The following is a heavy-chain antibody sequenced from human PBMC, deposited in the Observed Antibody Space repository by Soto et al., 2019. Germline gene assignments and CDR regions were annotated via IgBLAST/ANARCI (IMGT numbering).Heavy chain of an antibody. V-gene: IGHV1-46*01. Sequence: QVQLLQSGAEVKKPGASVRISCKSSANTFINNYINWVRQAPGQGLEWLGVFNPRGGTTRYAQKFQGCVTMTGDTSTRTVFMELSNLKSEDTAVYYCARVYGLVQYDDFWSGYYDYWGQGTLVIVSS. CDR3: ARVYGLVQYDDFWSGYYDY. D-gene: IGHD3-3*01. CDR2: FNPRGGTT. J-gene: IGHJ4*02. CDR1: ANTFINNY.